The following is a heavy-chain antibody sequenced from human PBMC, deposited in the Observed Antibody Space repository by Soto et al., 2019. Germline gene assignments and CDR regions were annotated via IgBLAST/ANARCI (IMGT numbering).Heavy chain of an antibody. CDR3: ASNSGARYYFDY. CDR2: IIPIFGTA. CDR1: GGTFSSYA. D-gene: IGHD5-12*01. V-gene: IGHV1-69*13. Sequence: ASVKVSWKASGGTFSSYAISWVRQAPGQGLEWMGGIIPIFGTANYAQKFQGRVTITADESTSTAYMELSSLRSEDTAVYYCASNSGARYYFDYWGQGTLVTVSS. J-gene: IGHJ4*02.